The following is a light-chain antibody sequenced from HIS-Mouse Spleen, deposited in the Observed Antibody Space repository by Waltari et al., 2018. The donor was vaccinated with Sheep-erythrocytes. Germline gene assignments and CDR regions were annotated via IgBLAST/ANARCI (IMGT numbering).Light chain of an antibody. CDR3: CSYAGSYNHV. J-gene: IGLJ1*01. CDR2: YVS. Sequence: QSALTQPRSVSGSPGPSVTISCTGTSSDVGGYNYVPWYQQHPGKAPKLMMYYVSKRPSGVPDRFSGSKSGNTASLTISGLQAEDEADYYCCSYAGSYNHVFATGTKVTVL. CDR1: SSDVGGYNY. V-gene: IGLV2-11*01.